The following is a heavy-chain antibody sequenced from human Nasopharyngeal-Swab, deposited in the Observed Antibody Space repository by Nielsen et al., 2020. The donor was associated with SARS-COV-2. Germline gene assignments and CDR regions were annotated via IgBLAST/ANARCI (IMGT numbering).Heavy chain of an antibody. D-gene: IGHD2-15*01. J-gene: IGHJ4*02. Sequence: WIRQPPGKALEWLAVIYWDDDKRYSPSLKSRLTITKDTSKNQVVLTMTNMDPVDTATYYCANSQSLVVVVAPSNYFDYWSQGTLVTVSS. CDR2: IYWDDDK. V-gene: IGHV2-5*02. CDR3: ANSQSLVVVVAPSNYFDY.